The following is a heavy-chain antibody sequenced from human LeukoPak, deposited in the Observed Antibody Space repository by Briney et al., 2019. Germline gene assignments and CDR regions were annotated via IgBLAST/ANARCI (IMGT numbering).Heavy chain of an antibody. CDR3: AREAPLTGSLFDY. V-gene: IGHV1-2*06. CDR2: INPNSGGT. J-gene: IGHJ4*02. CDR1: GVTFRTSA. D-gene: IGHD3-10*01. Sequence: GASVKVSCKASGVTFRTSAINWVRQAPGHGLEWMGRINPNSGGTNYAQNFQGRVTMTRDTSISTAYMELSRLRSDDTAVYYCAREAPLTGSLFDYWGQGTLVTVSS.